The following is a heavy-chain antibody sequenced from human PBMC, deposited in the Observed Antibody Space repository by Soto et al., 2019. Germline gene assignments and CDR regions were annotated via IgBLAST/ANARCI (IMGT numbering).Heavy chain of an antibody. J-gene: IGHJ4*02. CDR1: GFTFSSYG. Sequence: QVQLVESGGGVVQPGRSLRLSCAASGFTFSSYGMHWVRQAPGKGLEWVAVIWYDGSNKYYADSVKGRFTISRDNSKNSLYLQMNSLRAEDTAVYYCASGDGAGFDYWGQGTLVTVSS. CDR3: ASGDGAGFDY. CDR2: IWYDGSNK. V-gene: IGHV3-33*01. D-gene: IGHD3-10*01.